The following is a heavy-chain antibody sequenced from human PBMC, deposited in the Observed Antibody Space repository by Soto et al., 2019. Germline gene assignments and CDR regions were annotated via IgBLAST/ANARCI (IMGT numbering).Heavy chain of an antibody. Sequence: QVQLVESGGGVVQPGRSLTLSCAASGFTFSRFSMHWVRQAPGKGLAWVAVISYDGSNTHYAESVKGRFNISRDDSKNTVVLQMHNLRAEDSAVYYCARDHGMFLSYYYYGMDVWGQGTTVSVSS. J-gene: IGHJ6*02. D-gene: IGHD3-10*02. CDR3: ARDHGMFLSYYYYGMDV. V-gene: IGHV3-30-3*01. CDR1: GFTFSRFS. CDR2: ISYDGSNT.